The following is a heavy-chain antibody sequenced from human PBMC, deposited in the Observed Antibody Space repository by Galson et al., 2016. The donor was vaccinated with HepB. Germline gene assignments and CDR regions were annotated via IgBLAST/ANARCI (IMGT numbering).Heavy chain of an antibody. CDR3: SRDQYYGSRWFDP. Sequence: CAASGFTFSDYYMSWIRQAPGKGLEWVSYISSSDNTIYYADSVKGRFTISRDNAKNSLYLQMNSLTAEDTAVYYCSRDQYYGSRWFDPWGQGTLVTVSS. D-gene: IGHD4-17*01. V-gene: IGHV3-11*01. CDR1: GFTFSDYY. J-gene: IGHJ5*02. CDR2: ISSSDNTI.